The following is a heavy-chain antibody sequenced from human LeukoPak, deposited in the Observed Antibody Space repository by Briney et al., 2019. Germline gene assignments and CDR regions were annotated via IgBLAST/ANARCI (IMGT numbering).Heavy chain of an antibody. J-gene: IGHJ4*02. V-gene: IGHV3-30-3*01. CDR1: GFTFSDYW. Sequence: GGSLRLSCAASGFTFSDYWMTWVRQAPGKGLEWVASISYDASNTYYSDSVKGRFIVSRDNSKNSLYLQMNSLTTDDTSIYYCARVGAALGYWGQGTLVTVSS. D-gene: IGHD2-15*01. CDR2: ISYDASNT. CDR3: ARVGAALGY.